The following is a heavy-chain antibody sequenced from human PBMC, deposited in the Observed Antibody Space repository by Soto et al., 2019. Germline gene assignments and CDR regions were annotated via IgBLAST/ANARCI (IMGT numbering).Heavy chain of an antibody. CDR2: IYYSGST. V-gene: IGHV4-61*01. CDR3: ASANYYDSSGYTA. D-gene: IGHD3-22*01. CDR1: GGSISRGSYY. J-gene: IGHJ4*02. Sequence: SEAQSLTCAFSGGSISRGSYYFSGIRRPPGKGLEWIGYIYYSGSTNYNPSLKSRVTISVDTSKNQFSLKLSSVTAADTAVYYCASANYYDSSGYTAWGQGTLVTVSS.